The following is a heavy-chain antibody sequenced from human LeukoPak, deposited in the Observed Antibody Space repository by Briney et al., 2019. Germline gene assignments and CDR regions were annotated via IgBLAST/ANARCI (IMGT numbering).Heavy chain of an antibody. D-gene: IGHD5-12*01. CDR2: ISYDGGNK. V-gene: IGHV3-30*04. Sequence: HPGGSLRLSCAASGFTFTSYAMSWVRQAPGKGLEWVAVISYDGGNKYYADSVKGRFTISRDNSKNTLDLQMSSLRAEDTAVYYCARDQLAYSGYDTLFHYWGQGTLVTVSS. J-gene: IGHJ4*02. CDR3: ARDQLAYSGYDTLFHY. CDR1: GFTFTSYA.